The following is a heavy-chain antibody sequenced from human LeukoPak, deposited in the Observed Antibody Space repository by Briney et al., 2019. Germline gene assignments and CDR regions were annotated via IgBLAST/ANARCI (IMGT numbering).Heavy chain of an antibody. D-gene: IGHD2-15*01. CDR2: INRSGST. Sequence: PSETLSLTCAVYGGSFSGYYWSWIRQPPGKGLEWIGEINRSGSTNYNPSLKSRVTISVDTSKNQFSLKLSSVTAADTAVYYCARAPVGDAFDIWGQGTMVTVSS. CDR3: ARAPVGDAFDI. J-gene: IGHJ3*02. V-gene: IGHV4-34*01. CDR1: GGSFSGYY.